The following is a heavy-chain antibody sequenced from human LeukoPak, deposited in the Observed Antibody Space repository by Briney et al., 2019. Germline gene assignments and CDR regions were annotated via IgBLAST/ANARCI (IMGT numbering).Heavy chain of an antibody. V-gene: IGHV1-69*05. CDR2: IIPIFGTA. CDR3: ARASLRFLEGDYYYYYMDV. Sequence: GASVKVSCKASGGTFSSYAISWVRQAPGQGLEWMGGIIPIFGTANYAQKLQGRVTITTDESTSTAYMELSSLRSEDTAVYYCARASLRFLEGDYYYYYMDVWGKGTTVTVSS. J-gene: IGHJ6*03. CDR1: GGTFSSYA. D-gene: IGHD3-3*01.